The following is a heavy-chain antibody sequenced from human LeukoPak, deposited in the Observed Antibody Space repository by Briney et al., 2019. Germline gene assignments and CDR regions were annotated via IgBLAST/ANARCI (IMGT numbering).Heavy chain of an antibody. J-gene: IGHJ4*02. V-gene: IGHV3-53*01. CDR1: GFTVSSNY. D-gene: IGHD4-17*01. CDR2: IYSGCST. CDR3: ARGVVRVAKLCGDNDPQNQYYFDY. Sequence: PGGSLRLSCAASGFTVSSNYMSWVRQAPGKGLEWVSAIYSGCSTYYADSVKGRLTITRDNSKNTLYLQLNSLRAEDTAVYYCARGVVRVAKLCGDNDPQNQYYFDYWGQRTLVTVSS.